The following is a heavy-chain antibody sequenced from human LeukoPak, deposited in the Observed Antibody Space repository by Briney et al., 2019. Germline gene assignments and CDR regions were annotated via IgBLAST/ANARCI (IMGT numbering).Heavy chain of an antibody. CDR1: GFTFRKYG. CDR2: IWYDGSNK. V-gene: IGHV3-33*03. Sequence: GRSLRLSCAASGFTFRKYGMHWVRQAPGKGLEWVAVIWYDGSNKYYGDSVKGRFTVSRDNSKNTLYLQMNSLRAEDTAIYYCTSGNGYVVGLNDYWGQGTLVTVSS. J-gene: IGHJ4*02. D-gene: IGHD5-12*01. CDR3: TSGNGYVVGLNDY.